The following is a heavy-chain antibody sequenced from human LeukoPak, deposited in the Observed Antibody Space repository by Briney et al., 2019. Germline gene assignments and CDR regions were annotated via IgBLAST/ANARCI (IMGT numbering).Heavy chain of an antibody. J-gene: IGHJ4*02. CDR2: IYTSGST. D-gene: IGHD3-16*01. CDR1: GGSISSYY. V-gene: IGHV4-4*07. CDR3: ARTSPRGPIDY. Sequence: PSETLSLTCTVYGGSISSYYWSWIRQPAGKGLEWIGRIYTSGSTNYNPSLKSRVTISVDTSKNQFSLKLSSVTAADTAVYYCARTSPRGPIDYWGQGTLVTVSS.